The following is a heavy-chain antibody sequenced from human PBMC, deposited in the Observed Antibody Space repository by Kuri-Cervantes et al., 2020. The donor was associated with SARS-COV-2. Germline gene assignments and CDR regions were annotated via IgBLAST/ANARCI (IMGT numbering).Heavy chain of an antibody. V-gene: IGHV4-59*01. Sequence: SETLSLTCAVYGGSFSGYYWNWIRQSPGKGLEWIGNIYYSGITNYNPALKSRLTISVDTSKNQLSLRLNSVTAADTALYYCARDSGKWGWYSFDMWGQGTMVTVSS. CDR3: ARDSGKWGWYSFDM. D-gene: IGHD6-13*01. CDR2: IYYSGIT. CDR1: GGSFSGYY. J-gene: IGHJ3*02.